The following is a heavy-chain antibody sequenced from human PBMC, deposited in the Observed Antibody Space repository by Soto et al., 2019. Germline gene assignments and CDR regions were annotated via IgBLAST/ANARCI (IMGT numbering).Heavy chain of an antibody. V-gene: IGHV3-21*01. J-gene: IGHJ4*02. CDR1: GFTFSSYW. CDR2: ISSSSSYI. CDR3: ARVIWDYDILTGYYSPYYFDY. D-gene: IGHD3-9*01. Sequence: GGSLRLSCAASGFTFSSYWMSWVRQAPGKGLEWVSSISSSSSYIYYADSVKGRFTISRDNAKNSLYLQMNSLRAEDTAVYYCARVIWDYDILTGYYSPYYFDYWGQGTLVTAPQ.